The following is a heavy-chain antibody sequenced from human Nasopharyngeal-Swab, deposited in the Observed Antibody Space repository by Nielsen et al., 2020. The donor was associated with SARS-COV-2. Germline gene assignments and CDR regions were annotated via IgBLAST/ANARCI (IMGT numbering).Heavy chain of an antibody. J-gene: IGHJ6*02. CDR2: IYWNDGK. CDR1: GFSLSTTGVG. D-gene: IGHD3-3*01. CDR3: AHSYDFWSGHYSYGMDV. V-gene: IGHV2-5*01. Sequence: SGPTLVKPTQTLTLTCTFSGFSLSTTGVGVGWIRQPPGQALEWLAVIYWNDGKRYSPSLGSRLTIPKDTSKQQVVLIMTNMDPVDTATYYCAHSYDFWSGHYSYGMDVWGQGTTVTVSS.